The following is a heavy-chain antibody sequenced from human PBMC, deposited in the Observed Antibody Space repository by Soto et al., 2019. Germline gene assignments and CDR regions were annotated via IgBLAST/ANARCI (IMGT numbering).Heavy chain of an antibody. CDR3: ARHEASVGYCSGGSCYSRNNWLDP. D-gene: IGHD2-15*01. CDR2: IYYSGST. CDR1: GGSISSSSYY. Sequence: TSETLSLTCTVSGGSISSSSYYWGWIRQPPGKGLEWIGSIYYSGSTYYNPSLKSRVTISVDTSKNQFSLKLSSVTAADTAVYYCARHEASVGYCSGGSCYSRNNWLDPWGQGTLVTVSS. J-gene: IGHJ5*02. V-gene: IGHV4-39*01.